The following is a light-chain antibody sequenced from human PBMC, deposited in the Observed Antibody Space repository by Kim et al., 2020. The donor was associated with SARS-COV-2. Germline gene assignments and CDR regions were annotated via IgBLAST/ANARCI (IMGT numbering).Light chain of an antibody. V-gene: IGKV1-39*01. CDR1: QSVSSY. CDR2: AAS. CDR3: QQHYSPPPLT. Sequence: DIQMTQSPSSLSASVGDRVTISCRASQSVSSYLNWYQQKPGKAPKLLIYAASSLRSGVPSRFSGSGSGTDFTLTISSLQPEDFATYFCQQHYSPPPLTFGGGTKVDIK. J-gene: IGKJ4*01.